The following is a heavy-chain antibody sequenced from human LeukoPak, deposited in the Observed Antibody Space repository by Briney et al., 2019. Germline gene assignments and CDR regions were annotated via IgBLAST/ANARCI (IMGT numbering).Heavy chain of an antibody. D-gene: IGHD2-8*01. J-gene: IGHJ4*02. CDR1: GYSFTSYW. CDR3: ERPNCTNGVCGRIY. Sequence: GESLKIPCKGSGYSFTSYWIGWVRQMPGKGLEWMGIIYPGDSDTRYSPSFQGQVTISADKSISTAYLQWSSLKAPDTAMYYCERPNCTNGVCGRIYWGQGTLVTVSS. CDR2: IYPGDSDT. V-gene: IGHV5-51*01.